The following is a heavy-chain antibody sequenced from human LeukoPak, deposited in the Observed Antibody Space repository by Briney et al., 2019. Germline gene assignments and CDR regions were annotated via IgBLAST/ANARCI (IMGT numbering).Heavy chain of an antibody. CDR3: ATTRSYYYGNSGPDAFDI. Sequence: ASVKVSCKASGYIFIGYYIHWVRQAPGQGLEWMGWINPNSGVTNYAQKFQGWVAMTRDTSISTAYMELSRLRSDDTAVYYCATTRSYYYGNSGPDAFDIWGQGTMVTVSS. V-gene: IGHV1-2*04. CDR2: INPNSGVT. CDR1: GYIFIGYY. J-gene: IGHJ3*02. D-gene: IGHD3-22*01.